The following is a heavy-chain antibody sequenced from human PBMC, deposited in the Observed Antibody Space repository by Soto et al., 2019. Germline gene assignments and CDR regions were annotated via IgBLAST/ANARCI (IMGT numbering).Heavy chain of an antibody. D-gene: IGHD6-19*01. Sequence: VTLKESGPVLVKPTETLTLTCTVSGFSLSNGGGGVSWIRQPPGKALECLAHIFSNDEKSYSTSLKSRLTLSKDTSASQVVLIMTNMDPVDTATYYCARIWRSSGGVNYFDLWGRGTLVTVSS. J-gene: IGHJ2*01. V-gene: IGHV2-26*02. CDR1: GFSLSNGGGG. CDR2: IFSNDEK. CDR3: ARIWRSSGGVNYFDL.